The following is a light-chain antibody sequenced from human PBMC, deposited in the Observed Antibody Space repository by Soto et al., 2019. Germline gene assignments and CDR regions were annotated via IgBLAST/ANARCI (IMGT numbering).Light chain of an antibody. V-gene: IGKV1-12*01. J-gene: IGKJ2*01. Sequence: DIQMTQSPSSVSASVGDRVTITCRASQGISSWLAWYQQKPGKPPKLLIYAASTLQSGVPSRFSGSGSGTDFTLTISCLQSEDFATYYCQQYYSYPYTFGQGTKVDIK. CDR3: QQYYSYPYT. CDR1: QGISSW. CDR2: AAS.